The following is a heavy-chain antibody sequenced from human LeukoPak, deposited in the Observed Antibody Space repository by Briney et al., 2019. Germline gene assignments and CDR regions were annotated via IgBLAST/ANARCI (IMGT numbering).Heavy chain of an antibody. Sequence: SETLSLTCTVSGGSISTSSYYWGWIRQPPGKGLEWIGSIHYSGSIYYNPSLKSRVTISVDTSKNQFSLKVSSVTAADTAVYYCARQHDGSGNNFDYWGQGTLVTVSS. D-gene: IGHD3-10*01. J-gene: IGHJ4*02. V-gene: IGHV4-39*01. CDR2: IHYSGSI. CDR3: ARQHDGSGNNFDY. CDR1: GGSISTSSYY.